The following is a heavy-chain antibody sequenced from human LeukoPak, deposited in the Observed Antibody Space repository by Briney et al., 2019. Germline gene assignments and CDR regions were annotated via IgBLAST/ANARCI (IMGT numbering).Heavy chain of an antibody. CDR3: ARWLGSYYYYGMDV. Sequence: SETLSLTCAVYGGPFSEYYWSWIRQPPGKGLEWIGEINHSGSTNYNPSLKSRVTILLDKSKNQFSLKLSSVTAADTAVYYCARWLGSYYYYGMDVWGQGTTVTVSS. D-gene: IGHD6-19*01. CDR2: INHSGST. CDR1: GGPFSEYY. J-gene: IGHJ6*02. V-gene: IGHV4-34*01.